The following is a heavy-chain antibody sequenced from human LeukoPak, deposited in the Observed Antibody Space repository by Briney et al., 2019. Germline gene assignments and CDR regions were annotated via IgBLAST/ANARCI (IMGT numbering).Heavy chain of an antibody. J-gene: IGHJ4*02. D-gene: IGHD4-17*01. CDR3: ASSEDAYGDRGGY. Sequence: GGSLRLSCAASGLTFVNYAMTWVRQAPGKGLEWVSTMSGGAGGTFYADSVKGRFSISRDNSHYTLYLQMNSLRAEDTAVYYCASSEDAYGDRGGYWGQGTLVTVSS. CDR2: MSGGAGGT. CDR1: GLTFVNYA. V-gene: IGHV3-23*01.